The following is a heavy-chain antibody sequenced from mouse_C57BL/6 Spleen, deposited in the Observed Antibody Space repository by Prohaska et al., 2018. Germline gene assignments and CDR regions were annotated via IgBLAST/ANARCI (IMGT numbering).Heavy chain of an antibody. CDR3: ARHESSSAWFAY. V-gene: IGHV5-6*01. J-gene: IGHJ3*01. D-gene: IGHD1-1*01. CDR2: ISSGGSYT. Sequence: LEWVATISSGGSYTYYPDSVKGRFTISRDNAKNTLYLQMSSLKSEDTAMYYCARHESSSAWFAYWGQGTLVTVSA.